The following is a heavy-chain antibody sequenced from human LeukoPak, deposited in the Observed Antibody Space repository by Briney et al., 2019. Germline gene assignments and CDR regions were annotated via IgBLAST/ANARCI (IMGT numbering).Heavy chain of an antibody. Sequence: ASVKVSCKASGYTFTGYYMHWVRQAPGQGLEWMGWINPNSGGTNYAQKFQGRVTMTRDTSISTAYMELSRLRSVDTAVYYCARDIALPEWLFQGYYFDYWGQGTLVTVSS. J-gene: IGHJ4*02. CDR2: INPNSGGT. D-gene: IGHD3-3*01. CDR3: ARDIALPEWLFQGYYFDY. CDR1: GYTFTGYY. V-gene: IGHV1-2*02.